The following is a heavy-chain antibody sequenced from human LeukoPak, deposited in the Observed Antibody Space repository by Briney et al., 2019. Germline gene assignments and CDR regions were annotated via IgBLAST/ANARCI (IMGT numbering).Heavy chain of an antibody. J-gene: IGHJ4*02. CDR1: GFTFSSYS. CDR2: ISSSSSYI. D-gene: IGHD6-13*01. V-gene: IGHV3-21*01. Sequence: GGSLRLSCAASGFTFSSYSMNWVRQAPGKGLEWVSSISSSSSYIYYADSVNGRFTISRDNAKNSLYLQMNSLRAEDTAVYYCARDSSSWGGFDYWGQGTLVTVSS. CDR3: ARDSSSWGGFDY.